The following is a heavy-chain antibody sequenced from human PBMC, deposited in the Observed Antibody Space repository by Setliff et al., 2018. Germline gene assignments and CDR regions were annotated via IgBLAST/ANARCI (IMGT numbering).Heavy chain of an antibody. D-gene: IGHD1-26*01. CDR2: INPNNGNT. V-gene: IGHV1-2*02. Sequence: GASVKVSCKASGYTFTGYYMHWVRQAPGQGLEWMGWINPNNGNTNYAQKLQGRVTMTEDTSTDTAYVELSSLRSEDTAVYYCATNLNSGSLTPDAFDIWGQGTMVTVSS. CDR3: ATNLNSGSLTPDAFDI. J-gene: IGHJ3*02. CDR1: GYTFTGYY.